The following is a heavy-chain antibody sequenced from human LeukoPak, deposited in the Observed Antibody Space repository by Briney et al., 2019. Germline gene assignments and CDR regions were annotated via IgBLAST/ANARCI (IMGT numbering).Heavy chain of an antibody. CDR3: ASHRAPLTRFDY. V-gene: IGHV4-59*08. CDR1: GGSIGSYY. Sequence: SETLSLTCTVSGGSIGSYYWSWIRQPPGKGLEWIGYIYYSGSTNYNPSLKSRVTISVDTSKNQFSLKLSSVTAADTAVYYCASHRAPLTRFDYWGQGTLVTVSS. J-gene: IGHJ4*02. CDR2: IYYSGST. D-gene: IGHD3-9*01.